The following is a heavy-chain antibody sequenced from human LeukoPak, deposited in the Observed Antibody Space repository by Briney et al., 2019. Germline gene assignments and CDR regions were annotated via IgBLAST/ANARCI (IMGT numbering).Heavy chain of an antibody. D-gene: IGHD3-10*01. Sequence: SETLSLTCAVYGGSFSGYYWSWIRQPPGKGLEWIGEINHSGSTNYNPSLKSRVTISVDTSKNQFSLKLSSVTAADTAVYYCARCVGSYYRHPWFDPWGQGTLVTVSS. V-gene: IGHV4-34*01. CDR2: INHSGST. CDR3: ARCVGSYYRHPWFDP. CDR1: GGSFSGYY. J-gene: IGHJ5*02.